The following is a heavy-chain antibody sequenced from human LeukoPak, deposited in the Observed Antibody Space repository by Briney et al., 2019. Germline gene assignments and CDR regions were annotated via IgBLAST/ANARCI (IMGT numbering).Heavy chain of an antibody. CDR2: ISSSGSTI. Sequence: GGSLRLSCAASGFTFSSYEMNWVRQAPGKGLEWVSYISSSGSTIYYAASVKGRFTISRDNSKNTLYLQMNSLRAEDTAVYYCAKPLDTVSVRVAAFDIWGQGTMVTVSS. CDR1: GFTFSSYE. D-gene: IGHD4-17*01. CDR3: AKPLDTVSVRVAAFDI. J-gene: IGHJ3*02. V-gene: IGHV3-48*03.